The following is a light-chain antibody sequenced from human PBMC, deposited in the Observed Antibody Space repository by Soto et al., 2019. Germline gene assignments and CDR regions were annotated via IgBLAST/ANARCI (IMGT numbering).Light chain of an antibody. Sequence: DIQMTQSPSSLSASVGDRVTITCRARRGISHYLAWYQMKPEKVPKSLIYGASNLQGGVPSRFSRSWSGTNFTLTISSLHPEDVATYYCQQYNNYPLTFGGGTKVELK. V-gene: IGKV1D-16*02. CDR2: GAS. CDR1: RGISHY. CDR3: QQYNNYPLT. J-gene: IGKJ4*01.